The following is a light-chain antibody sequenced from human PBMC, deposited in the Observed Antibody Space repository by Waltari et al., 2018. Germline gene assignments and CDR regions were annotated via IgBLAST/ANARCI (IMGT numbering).Light chain of an antibody. J-gene: IGKJ2*01. CDR1: QSVVFSSNNKNY. V-gene: IGKV4-1*01. CDR2: WAS. CDR3: QQCYTFPYT. Sequence: EIVLTQSPEYLPVSLGERATINCKSSQSVVFSSNNKNYLAWYQQKQGQPPKLLITWASTRESGVPDRFSGSGSETDFTLTISSLQAEDVAVYYCQQCYTFPYTFGQGTKLEIK.